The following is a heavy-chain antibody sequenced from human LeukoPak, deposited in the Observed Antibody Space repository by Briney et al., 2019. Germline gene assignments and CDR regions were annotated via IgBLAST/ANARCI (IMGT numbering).Heavy chain of an antibody. Sequence: GGSLRLSCAASGFTFRSFAMSWVRQSPGKGLEYVAGISDSGQSPYYAASVRGRFTISRDNSNNTLFLQMSSLRAEDTALYYCAKDPGAFPYFFDSWGQGTLVTVSS. V-gene: IGHV3-23*01. CDR3: AKDPGAFPYFFDS. D-gene: IGHD2/OR15-2a*01. CDR1: GFTFRSFA. J-gene: IGHJ4*02. CDR2: ISDSGQSP.